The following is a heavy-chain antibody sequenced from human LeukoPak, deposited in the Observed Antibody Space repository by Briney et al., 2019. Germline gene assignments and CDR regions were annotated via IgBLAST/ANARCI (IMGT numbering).Heavy chain of an antibody. D-gene: IGHD6-19*01. J-gene: IGHJ4*02. V-gene: IGHV3-23*01. Sequence: GASVKVSCKVSGYTLTELSMHWVRQAPGKGLEWVSGISDSGVGTYYADSVKGRFTISRDNSKNTLYLQVNSLRAEDTAVYYCAIADNSGWYCFDYWGQGTLVAVSS. CDR3: AIADNSGWYCFDY. CDR2: ISDSGVGT. CDR1: GYTLTELS.